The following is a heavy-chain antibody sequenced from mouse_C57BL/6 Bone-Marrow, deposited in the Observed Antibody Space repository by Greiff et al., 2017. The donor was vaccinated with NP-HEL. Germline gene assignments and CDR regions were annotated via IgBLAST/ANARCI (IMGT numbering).Heavy chain of an antibody. J-gene: IGHJ4*01. CDR3: ARGGVTASNYYAMDY. D-gene: IGHD2-5*01. Sequence: VKLVESGADLVRPGTSVKVSCKASGYAFTNYLIEWVKQRPGQGLEWIGVINPGSGGTNYNEKFKGKATLTADKSSSTDYMELSRLTSEDSAVYVCARGGVTASNYYAMDYWGQGTSVTVSS. V-gene: IGHV1-54*01. CDR2: INPGSGGT. CDR1: GYAFTNYL.